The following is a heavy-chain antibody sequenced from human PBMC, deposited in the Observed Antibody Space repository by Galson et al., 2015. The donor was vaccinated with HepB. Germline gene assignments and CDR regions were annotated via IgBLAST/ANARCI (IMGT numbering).Heavy chain of an antibody. D-gene: IGHD2-2*01. CDR2: ISSNGGST. Sequence: SLRLSCAASGFTFSSYAMHWVRQAPGKGLEYVSAISSNGGSTYYADSVKGRFTISRDNSKNTLYLQMSSLRAEDTAVYYCVKFYGVVVPAAKWLDAFDIWGQGTMVTVSS. CDR1: GFTFSSYA. CDR3: VKFYGVVVPAAKWLDAFDI. J-gene: IGHJ3*02. V-gene: IGHV3-64D*06.